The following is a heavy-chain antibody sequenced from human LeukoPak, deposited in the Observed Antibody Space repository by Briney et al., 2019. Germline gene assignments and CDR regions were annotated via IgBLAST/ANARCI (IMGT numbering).Heavy chain of an antibody. D-gene: IGHD6-19*01. V-gene: IGHV1-2*02. J-gene: IGHJ5*02. CDR2: INPNSGGT. CDR3: ARGPGYSSGWSTGMPKGWFDP. CDR1: GYAFTGYY. Sequence: ASVKVSCKASGYAFTGYYMHWVRQAPGQGLEWMGWINPNSGGTNYAQKFQGRVTMTRNTSINTAYMELSSLRSEDTAVYYCARGPGYSSGWSTGMPKGWFDPWGQGTLVTVSS.